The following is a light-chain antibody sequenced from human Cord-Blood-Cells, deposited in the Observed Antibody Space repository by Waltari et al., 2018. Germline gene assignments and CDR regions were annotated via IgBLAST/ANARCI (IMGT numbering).Light chain of an antibody. CDR1: QS. J-gene: IGKJ1*01. Sequence: EIVLTQSHAFQSVTPKAKVTITYRASQSKPDQSPKLLIKYASQSFSGVPSRFSGSGSGTEFTLTINSLEAEDAATYYCHQSSSLPWTFGQGTKVEIK. V-gene: IGKV6-21*01. CDR3: HQSSSLPWT. CDR2: YAS.